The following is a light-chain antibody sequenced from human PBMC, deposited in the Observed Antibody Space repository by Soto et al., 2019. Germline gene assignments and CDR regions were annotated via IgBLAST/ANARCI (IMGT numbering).Light chain of an antibody. J-gene: IGKJ1*01. CDR1: QSIINW. CDR3: QHYNSFPWT. V-gene: IGKV1-5*03. CDR2: KAS. Sequence: DIQMTQSPSTLSASVGDRVTITCRASQSIINWLGWYQQKPGKAPKLLIYKASSLESGVPSRFSDSGSGTDFTLTINRLQPDDFATYYCQHYNSFPWTFGQGTKVEIK.